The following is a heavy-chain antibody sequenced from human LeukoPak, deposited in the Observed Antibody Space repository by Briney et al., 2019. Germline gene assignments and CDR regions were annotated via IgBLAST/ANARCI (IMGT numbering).Heavy chain of an antibody. Sequence: GGSLRLSCAGSGFTFSRTAMSWVRQGPGKGLEWVAVISYDGSNKYYADSVNGRFTISRDNSKNTLYLQMNSLRAEDTAVYYCAKEQARDIVATAPLDYWGQGTLVTVSS. D-gene: IGHD5-12*01. CDR2: ISYDGSNK. V-gene: IGHV3-30*18. CDR3: AKEQARDIVATAPLDY. J-gene: IGHJ4*02. CDR1: GFTFSRTA.